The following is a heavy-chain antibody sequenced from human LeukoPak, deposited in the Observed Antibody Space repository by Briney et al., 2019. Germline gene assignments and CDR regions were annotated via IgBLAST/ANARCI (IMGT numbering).Heavy chain of an antibody. CDR3: ARAEDCSGGSCYRPRGIYGMDV. Sequence: ASVKVSCKASGYTFTNYYMHWVRQAPGQGLEWMGIINPSGGSTSYAQKFQGRVTMTRDTSTSTVYMELSSLRSEDTAVYYCARAEDCSGGSCYRPRGIYGMDVWGKGTTVTVSS. CDR1: GYTFTNYY. D-gene: IGHD2-15*01. J-gene: IGHJ6*04. V-gene: IGHV1-46*01. CDR2: INPSGGST.